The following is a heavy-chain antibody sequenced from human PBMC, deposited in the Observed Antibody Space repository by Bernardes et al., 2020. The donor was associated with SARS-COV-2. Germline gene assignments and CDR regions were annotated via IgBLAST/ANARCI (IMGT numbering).Heavy chain of an antibody. CDR3: VRAHYYYAMDV. CDR1: GGSISSSGYY. V-gene: IGHV4-31*03. CDR2: VYYSGST. J-gene: IGHJ6*02. Sequence: SETLSLTCTVSGGSISSSGYYWTWVRQHPGKGLEWIGSVYYSGSTYYNPSLESRITMSIDTSNSQFSLSLSSVTAADTAVYYCVRAHYYYAMDVWGLGTTVAVSS.